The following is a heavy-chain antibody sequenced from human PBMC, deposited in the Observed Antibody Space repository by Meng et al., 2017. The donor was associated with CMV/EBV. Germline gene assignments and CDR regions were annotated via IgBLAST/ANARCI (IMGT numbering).Heavy chain of an antibody. CDR3: ARGPSEVVPAAIWVSDNWFDP. Sequence: ASVKVSCKASGYTFTSYYMHWVRQAPGQGLEWMGIINPSGGSPSYAQKFQGRVTMTRDTSTSTVYMELSSLRSEDTAVYYCARGPSEVVPAAIWVSDNWFDPWGQGTLVTVSS. J-gene: IGHJ5*02. CDR1: GYTFTSYY. V-gene: IGHV1-46*01. CDR2: INPSGGSP. D-gene: IGHD2-2*01.